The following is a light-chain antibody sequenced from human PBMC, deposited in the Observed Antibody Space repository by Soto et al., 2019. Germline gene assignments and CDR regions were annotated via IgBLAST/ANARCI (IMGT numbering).Light chain of an antibody. J-gene: IGLJ2*01. Sequence: QAVVTQEPSLTVSPGGTVTLTCGSSTGAVTSDHFPYWFQQKPGQAPKTLIYGTYNRHSWTPARFSGSLLGGKAALTLSGAQPEDEADYYCLLSYSDGYVIFGGGTKLTVL. V-gene: IGLV7-46*01. CDR1: TGAVTSDHF. CDR3: LLSYSDGYVI. CDR2: GTY.